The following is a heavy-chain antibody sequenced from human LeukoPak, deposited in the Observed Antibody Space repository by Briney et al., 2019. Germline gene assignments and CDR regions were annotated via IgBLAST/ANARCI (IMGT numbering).Heavy chain of an antibody. CDR1: GFTFSSHW. D-gene: IGHD2-21*01. CDR2: INQDENER. V-gene: IGHV3-7*03. J-gene: IGHJ3*02. Sequence: GGSLRLSCAASGFTFSSHWMSWVRQAPGKGLEWVANINQDENERYYLDSVKGRFTISRDNAKNSLYLQMNSLRAEDTAVFYCARYCGGNCEHPHDAFDIRGQGTMVTVSS. CDR3: ARYCGGNCEHPHDAFDI.